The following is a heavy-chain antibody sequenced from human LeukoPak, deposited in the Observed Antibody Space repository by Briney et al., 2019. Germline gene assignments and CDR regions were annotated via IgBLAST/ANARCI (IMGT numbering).Heavy chain of an antibody. J-gene: IGHJ6*03. Sequence: ASVKVSCKASGYTFTGYYMHWVRQAPGQGLEWMGWINPNSGGTNYAQKFQGRVTMTRDTSISTAYMELSRLRSDDTAVYYCARVPLYYYYMDVWGKGTTVAVSS. CDR1: GYTFTGYY. V-gene: IGHV1-2*02. CDR3: ARVPLYYYYMDV. CDR2: INPNSGGT.